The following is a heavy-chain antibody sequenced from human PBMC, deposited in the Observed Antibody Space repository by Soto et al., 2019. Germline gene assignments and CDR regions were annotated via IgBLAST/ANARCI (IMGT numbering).Heavy chain of an antibody. CDR1: GFTFSSYA. CDR2: ISGSGGST. J-gene: IGHJ4*02. D-gene: IGHD2-21*02. V-gene: IGHV3-23*01. CDR3: AKHPLAYCGGDCYSWFDY. Sequence: EVQLLESGGGLVQPGGSLRLSCAASGFTFSSYAMSWVRQAPGKGLEWVSAISGSGGSTYYADSVKGRFTISRDNSKNTLYLQMNSLRAEDTAVYYCAKHPLAYCGGDCYSWFDYWGQGTLVTVSS.